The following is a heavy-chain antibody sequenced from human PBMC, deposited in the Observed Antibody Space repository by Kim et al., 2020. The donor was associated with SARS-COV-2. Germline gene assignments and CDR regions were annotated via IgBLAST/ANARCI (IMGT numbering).Heavy chain of an antibody. D-gene: IGHD6-19*01. V-gene: IGHV4-39*01. J-gene: IGHJ4*02. CDR2: T. Sequence: TCSTPSLKSRVTISLDTSKNQFSLKLTSVTAADTAVYYCAAAVADWDQFDYWGQGTLVTVSS. CDR3: AAAVADWDQFDY.